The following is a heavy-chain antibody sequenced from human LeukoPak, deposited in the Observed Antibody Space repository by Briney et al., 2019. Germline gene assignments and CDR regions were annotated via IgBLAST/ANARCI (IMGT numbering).Heavy chain of an antibody. J-gene: IGHJ1*01. CDR3: AKDRDTTGYEH. V-gene: IGHV3-43*02. Sequence: GGSLRLSCAASGFTFEDYAMHWVRQAPGKGLEWVSFVTGDGSSTYYADSVKGRFTISRDNSENSLYLQMNSLRIEDTALYYCAKDRDTTGYEHWGQGTLVTVSS. CDR1: GFTFEDYA. D-gene: IGHD3-22*01. CDR2: VTGDGSST.